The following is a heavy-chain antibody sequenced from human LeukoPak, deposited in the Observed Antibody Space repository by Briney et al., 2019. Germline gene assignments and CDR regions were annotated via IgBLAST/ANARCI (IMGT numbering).Heavy chain of an antibody. V-gene: IGHV4-34*01. Sequence: PSETLSLTCAVYGGSLSGYYWSWIRQPPGKGLEWIGEINHSGSTNYNPSLKSRVTISVDTSKNQFSLKLSSVTAADTAVYYCARALAAAGRYYFDYWGQGTLVTVSS. CDR1: GGSLSGYY. CDR3: ARALAAAGRYYFDY. D-gene: IGHD6-13*01. J-gene: IGHJ4*02. CDR2: INHSGST.